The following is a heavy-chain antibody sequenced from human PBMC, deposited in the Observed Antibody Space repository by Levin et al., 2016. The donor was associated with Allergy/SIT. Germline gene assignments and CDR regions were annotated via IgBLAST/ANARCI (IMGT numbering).Heavy chain of an antibody. J-gene: IGHJ6*02. CDR2: ISYDGSNK. Sequence: GGSLRLSCAASGFTFSSYAMHWVRQAPGKGLEWVAVISYDGSNKYYADSVKGRFTISRDNSKNTLYLQMNSLRAEDTAVYYCARGRSSSWSYYYYGMDVWGQGTTVTVSS. D-gene: IGHD6-13*01. CDR1: GFTFSSYA. V-gene: IGHV3-30-3*01. CDR3: ARGRSSSWSYYYYGMDV.